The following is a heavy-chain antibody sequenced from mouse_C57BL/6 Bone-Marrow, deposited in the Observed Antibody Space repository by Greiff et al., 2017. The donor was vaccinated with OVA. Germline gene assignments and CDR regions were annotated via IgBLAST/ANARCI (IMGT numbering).Heavy chain of an antibody. V-gene: IGHV1-55*01. Sequence: QVQLQQSGAELVKPGASVKMSCKASGYTFTSYWIPWVKQRPGQGLEWIGDIYPSSGSTNYNEKFKSKATLTVDTSSSTAYMQLSSLTSEDSAVYYCAGARYDYDCFDYWGRGNTPTVSA. J-gene: IGHJ2*01. D-gene: IGHD2-4*01. CDR2: IYPSSGST. CDR3: AGARYDYDCFDY. CDR1: GYTFTSYW.